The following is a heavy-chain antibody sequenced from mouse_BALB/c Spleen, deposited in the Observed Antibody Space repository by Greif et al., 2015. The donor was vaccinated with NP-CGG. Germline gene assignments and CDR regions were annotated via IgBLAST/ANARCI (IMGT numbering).Heavy chain of an antibody. CDR3: ARRGPNWDWFAY. D-gene: IGHD4-1*01. CDR2: ILPGSGST. Sequence: VQRVESGAELMKPGASVKISCKATGYTFSSYWIEWVKQRPGHGLEWIGEILPGSGSTNYNEKFKGKATFTADTSSNTAYRQLSSLTSEDSAVYYCARRGPNWDWFAYWGQGTLVTVSA. CDR1: GYTFSSYW. V-gene: IGHV1-9*01. J-gene: IGHJ3*01.